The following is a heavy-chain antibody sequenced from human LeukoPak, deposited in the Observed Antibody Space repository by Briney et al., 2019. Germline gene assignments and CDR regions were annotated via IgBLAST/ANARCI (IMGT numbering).Heavy chain of an antibody. D-gene: IGHD3/OR15-3a*01. CDR3: ARQTGSGLFILP. CDR2: MYYSGNT. V-gene: IGHV4-39*01. J-gene: IGHJ4*02. Sequence: SETLSLTCTVSGVSISSSNSYWGWIRQPPGKGLEWIGSMYYSGNTYYNASLKGQASISIDTSKNQFSLRLTSVTAAVTSVYYCARQTGSGLFILPGGQGTLVTVSS. CDR1: GVSISSSNSY.